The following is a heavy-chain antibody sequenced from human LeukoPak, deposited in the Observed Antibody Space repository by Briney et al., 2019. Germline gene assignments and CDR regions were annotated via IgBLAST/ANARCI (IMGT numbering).Heavy chain of an antibody. J-gene: IGHJ5*02. CDR3: AREITMVRGIKKRFDP. D-gene: IGHD3-10*01. CDR1: GYTFTGYY. V-gene: IGHV1-2*04. Sequence: ASVKVSCKASGYTFTGYYMHWVRQAPGQGLEWMGWINPNSGGTNYAQKFQGWVTMTRDTSISTAYMELSRLRSDDTAVYYCAREITMVRGIKKRFDPWGQGTLVTVSS. CDR2: INPNSGGT.